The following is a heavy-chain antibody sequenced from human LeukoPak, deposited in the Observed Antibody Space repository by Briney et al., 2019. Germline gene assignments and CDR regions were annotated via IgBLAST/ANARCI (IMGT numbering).Heavy chain of an antibody. J-gene: IGHJ4*02. Sequence: PSETLSLTCAVYGGSFSGYYWSWIRQPPGKGLGWIGEINHSGSTNYNPSLKSRVTISVDTSKNQFSLKLSSVTAADTAVYYCAREAAAEDYWGQGTLVTVSS. CDR2: INHSGST. CDR3: AREAAAEDY. CDR1: GGSFSGYY. D-gene: IGHD6-13*01. V-gene: IGHV4-34*01.